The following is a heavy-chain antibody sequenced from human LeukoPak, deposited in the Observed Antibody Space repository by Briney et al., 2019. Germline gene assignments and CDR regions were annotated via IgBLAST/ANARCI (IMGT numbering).Heavy chain of an antibody. J-gene: IGHJ5*02. V-gene: IGHV4-4*07. Sequence: SETLSLTCAVSGGSISNYYWSWIRQPAGKGLEWIGRIYSSGNTNYNPSLKSRVTISVDTSKNQFSLKLSSVTAADTAVYYCAGVFGGPVSRRFDPWGQGTLITVSS. CDR3: AGVFGGPVSRRFDP. D-gene: IGHD4-23*01. CDR2: IYSSGNT. CDR1: GGSISNYY.